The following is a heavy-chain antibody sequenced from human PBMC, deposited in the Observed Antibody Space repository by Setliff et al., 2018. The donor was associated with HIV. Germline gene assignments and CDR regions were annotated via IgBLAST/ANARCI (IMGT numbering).Heavy chain of an antibody. D-gene: IGHD6-19*01. J-gene: IGHJ6*03. CDR2: INPNNGGT. Sequence: GASVKVSCKASGYSFTDYYIHWVRQAPGQGLEWMGRINPNNGGTNYVQRFRGRVTMTRDTSINTAYMELSSLRSDDTAVYYCARTIPLAGSDMDLWGKGTTVTSP. CDR3: ARTIPLAGSDMDL. CDR1: GYSFTDYY. V-gene: IGHV1-2*06.